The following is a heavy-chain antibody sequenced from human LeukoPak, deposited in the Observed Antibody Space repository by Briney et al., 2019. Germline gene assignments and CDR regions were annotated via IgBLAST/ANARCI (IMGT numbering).Heavy chain of an antibody. CDR1: GVTFGDYA. CDR3: TLDYYGSGSFWVY. CDR2: IRSKAYGGTT. D-gene: IGHD3-10*01. J-gene: IGHJ4*02. Sequence: PGGSLRLSCTASGVTFGDYAMSWVRQAPGKGLEWVGLIRSKAYGGTTEYAASVKGRFTISRDDSKSIAYLQMNSLKTEDTAVYYCTLDYYGSGSFWVYWGQGTRVTVSS. V-gene: IGHV3-49*04.